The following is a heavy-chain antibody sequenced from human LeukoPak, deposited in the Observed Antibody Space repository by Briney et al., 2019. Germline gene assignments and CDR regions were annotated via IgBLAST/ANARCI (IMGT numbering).Heavy chain of an antibody. CDR3: AREGGYYYDSSGYSP. CDR2: INPSGGST. Sequence: ASVKVSCKASGYTFTSYYMHWARQAPGQGLEWMGIINPSGGSTSYAQKFQGRVTMTRDTSTSTVYMELSSLRSEDTAVYYCAREGGYYYDSSGYSPWGQGTLVTVSS. CDR1: GYTFTSYY. D-gene: IGHD3-22*01. J-gene: IGHJ5*02. V-gene: IGHV1-46*01.